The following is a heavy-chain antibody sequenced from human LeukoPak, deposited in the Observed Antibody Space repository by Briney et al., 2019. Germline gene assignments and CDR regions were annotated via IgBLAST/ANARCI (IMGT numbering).Heavy chain of an antibody. V-gene: IGHV4-4*07. CDR3: ARHWSGDSSGYYPLDY. J-gene: IGHJ4*02. D-gene: IGHD3-22*01. CDR2: IYTSGST. Sequence: SETLSLTCTVSGGSISSYYWSWIRQPAGKGLEWIGRIYTSGSTNYNPSLKSRVTMSVDTSKNQFSLKLSSVTAADTAVYYCARHWSGDSSGYYPLDYWGQGTLVTVSS. CDR1: GGSISSYY.